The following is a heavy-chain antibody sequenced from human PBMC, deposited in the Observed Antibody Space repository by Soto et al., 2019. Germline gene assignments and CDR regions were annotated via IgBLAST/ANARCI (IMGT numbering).Heavy chain of an antibody. Sequence: TLSLTCAFAGVSLSSGWYCWRWLRQPPGRGLEWIGYIYHSGSTYYNPSLKSRVTISVDRSKNQFSLKLSSVTAADTAVYYCARARFDYDILTGYLDYYYGMDGWGQGNTVTVSS. D-gene: IGHD3-9*01. V-gene: IGHV4-30-2*01. CDR1: GVSLSSGWYC. CDR3: ARARFDYDILTGYLDYYYGMDG. CDR2: IYHSGST. J-gene: IGHJ6*02.